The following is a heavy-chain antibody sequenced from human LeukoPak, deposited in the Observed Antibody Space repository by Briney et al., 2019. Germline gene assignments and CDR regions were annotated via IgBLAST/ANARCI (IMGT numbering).Heavy chain of an antibody. Sequence: SETLSLTCTVSGGSISSGGYYWSWIRQPPGKGLEWIGNIFHSGSTYFNPSLKSRVTISVDRSQNQLSLKLSSVTAADTAVYYCVRGVIFRGLVDYWGQGTLVTVSS. CDR1: GGSISSGGYY. J-gene: IGHJ4*02. CDR3: VRGVIFRGLVDY. D-gene: IGHD2/OR15-2a*01. CDR2: IFHSGST. V-gene: IGHV4-30-2*01.